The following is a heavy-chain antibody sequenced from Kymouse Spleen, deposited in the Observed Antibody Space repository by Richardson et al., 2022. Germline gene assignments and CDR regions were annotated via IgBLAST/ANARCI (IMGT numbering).Heavy chain of an antibody. CDR1: GFTFSSYS. Sequence: EVQLVESGGGLVKPGGSLRLSCAASGFTFSSYSMNWVRQAPGKGLEWVSSISSSSSYIYYADSVKGRFTISRDNAKNSLYLQMNSLRAEDTAVYYCARDLRTAMGLFDYWGQGTLVTVSS. D-gene: IGHD5-18,IGHD5-18*01. V-gene: IGHV3-21*03. J-gene: IGHJ4*02. CDR2: ISSSSSYI. CDR3: ARDLRTAMGLFDY.